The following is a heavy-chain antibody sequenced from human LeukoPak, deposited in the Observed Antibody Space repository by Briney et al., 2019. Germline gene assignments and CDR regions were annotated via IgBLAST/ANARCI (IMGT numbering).Heavy chain of an antibody. CDR1: GFTFSSYA. D-gene: IGHD3-3*01. CDR2: ISGSGGST. CDR3: AKGLRFLEWLSPPADY. Sequence: PGGSLRLSCAASGFTFSSYAMSWVRQAPGKGLEWVSAISGSGGSTYYADSVKGRFTISRDNSKNTLYLQMNSLRAEDTAVYYCAKGLRFLEWLSPPADYWGQGTLVTVSS. J-gene: IGHJ4*02. V-gene: IGHV3-23*01.